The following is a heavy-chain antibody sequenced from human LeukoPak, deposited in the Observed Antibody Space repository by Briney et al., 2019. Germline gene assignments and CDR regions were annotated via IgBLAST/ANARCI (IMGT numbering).Heavy chain of an antibody. D-gene: IGHD3-3*01. CDR3: AREIVDITILGVVIVGWFDS. J-gene: IGHJ5*01. V-gene: IGHV3-7*01. CDR1: RFTFSSHC. Sequence: PGGSLRLSCAASRFTFSSHCMSWLRQAPGRGLEWVANIKQDGSEKSYVDSVRGRFTISRDNAKSSLYLEMNSLRAEDTAVYYCAREIVDITILGVVIVGWFDSWGQGTLVTVSS. CDR2: IKQDGSEK.